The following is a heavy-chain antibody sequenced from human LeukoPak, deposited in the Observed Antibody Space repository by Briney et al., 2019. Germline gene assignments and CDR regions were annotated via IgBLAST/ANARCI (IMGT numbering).Heavy chain of an antibody. CDR3: AKGSHVDTAMVTMDY. D-gene: IGHD5-18*01. V-gene: IGHV3-9*01. CDR2: ISWNSGSI. CDR1: GFTFDDYA. J-gene: IGHJ4*02. Sequence: PGRSLRLSCAASGFTFDDYAMHWVRQAPGKGLEWFSGISWNSGSIGYADSVKGRFTISRDNAENSLYLQMNSLRAEDTALYYCAKGSHVDTAMVTMDYWGQGTLVTVSS.